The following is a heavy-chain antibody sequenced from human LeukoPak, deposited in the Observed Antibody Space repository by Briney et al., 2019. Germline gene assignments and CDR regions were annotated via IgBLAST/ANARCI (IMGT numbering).Heavy chain of an antibody. J-gene: IGHJ6*03. D-gene: IGHD3-9*01. Sequence: SQTLSLTCIVSGGSISSGDYYWSWIRQPPGKGLEWIGYIYYSGSTYYNPSLKSRVTISVDTSKNQFSLKLSSVTAADTAVYYCARGGGYYDILTGYSPYYYYYMDVWGKGTTVTVSS. V-gene: IGHV4-30-4*08. CDR1: GGSISSGDYY. CDR3: ARGGGYYDILTGYSPYYYYYMDV. CDR2: IYYSGST.